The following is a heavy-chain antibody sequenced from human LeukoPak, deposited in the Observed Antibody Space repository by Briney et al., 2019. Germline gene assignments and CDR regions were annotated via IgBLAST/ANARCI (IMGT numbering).Heavy chain of an antibody. CDR3: VRRAYIYGIQGRYFDL. V-gene: IGHV4-30-4*01. D-gene: IGHD5-18*01. J-gene: IGHJ2*01. CDR1: GGSISSGDYY. Sequence: SQTLSLTCTVSGGSISSGDYYWSWIRQPPGKGLEWIGHIYYSGNTYYNPSLKSRVTISIDTSKNQFSLKLSSVTAADTAVYYCVRRAYIYGIQGRYFDLWGRGTLVTVSS. CDR2: IYYSGNT.